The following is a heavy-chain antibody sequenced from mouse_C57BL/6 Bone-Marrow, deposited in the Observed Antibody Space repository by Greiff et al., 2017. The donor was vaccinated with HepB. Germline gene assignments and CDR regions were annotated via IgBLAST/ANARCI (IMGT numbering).Heavy chain of an antibody. Sequence: VQRVESGGGLVKPGGSLKLSCAASGFTFSSYTMSWVRQTPEKRLEWVATISGGGGNTYYPDSVKGRFTISRDNAKNTLYLQMSSLRSEDTALYYCARYPYFDYWGQGTTLTVSS. CDR1: GFTFSSYT. CDR2: ISGGGGNT. V-gene: IGHV5-9*01. J-gene: IGHJ2*01. CDR3: ARYPYFDY. D-gene: IGHD5-1*01.